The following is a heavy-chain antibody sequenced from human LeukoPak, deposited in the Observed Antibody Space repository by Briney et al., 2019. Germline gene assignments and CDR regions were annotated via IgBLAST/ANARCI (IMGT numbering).Heavy chain of an antibody. J-gene: IGHJ3*02. V-gene: IGHV4-39*07. CDR1: GGSITSSSYY. CDR2: VYYSGNT. D-gene: IGHD4-17*01. CDR3: TREYGFMTTVFHAFDI. Sequence: SETLSLTCTVSGGSITSSSYYWGWIRQPPGKGLAWIGSVYYSGNTYYNSSLKSRVTISVDTSKNQFSLKLSSVTAADTAIYYCTREYGFMTTVFHAFDIWGQGTMVTVSS.